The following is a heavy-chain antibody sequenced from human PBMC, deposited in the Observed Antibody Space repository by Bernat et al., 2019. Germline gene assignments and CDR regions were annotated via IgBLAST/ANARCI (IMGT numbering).Heavy chain of an antibody. CDR2: IWHDGSRK. V-gene: IGHV3-33*01. J-gene: IGHJ4*02. Sequence: QVQLVEFGGGVVQPGRSLRLPCAASGFTFSNYGMHWVRQAPGKGLEWVAVIWHDGSRKYYTDSMKGRVTISRDTPENMLYLQMDSVTAEGADVYDCARDGEVGGGRYYLDCWGQGTLVTVSS. CDR1: GFTFSNYG. CDR3: ARDGEVGGGRYYLDC. D-gene: IGHD3-10*01.